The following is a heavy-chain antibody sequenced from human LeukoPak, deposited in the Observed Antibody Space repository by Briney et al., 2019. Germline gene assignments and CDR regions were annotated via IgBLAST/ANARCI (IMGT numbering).Heavy chain of an antibody. Sequence: SQTLSLTCTVSGGSISNGGYYWSRVRQHPGKGLEWIGYIYYTGRPIYNPSLKSRLTISVDTSENQFSLNLSSVTAADTAVYYCARSRGYFYPFDYWGQGTLVTVSS. D-gene: IGHD3-22*01. CDR1: GGSISNGGYY. J-gene: IGHJ4*02. CDR2: IYYTGRP. CDR3: ARSRGYFYPFDY. V-gene: IGHV4-31*03.